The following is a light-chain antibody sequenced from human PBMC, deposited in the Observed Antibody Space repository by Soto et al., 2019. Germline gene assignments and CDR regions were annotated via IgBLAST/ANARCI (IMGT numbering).Light chain of an antibody. CDR2: DAS. V-gene: IGKV1-13*02. J-gene: IGKJ4*01. CDR1: QGISSA. Sequence: AIQLTQSPSSLSASVGDRVTITCRASQGISSALAWYQQKPGKAPKLLIYDASSLESGVPSRFSGSGSGTDFTLTISSLQHEDFATNYCQQFNSYLLTFGGGTKVEIK. CDR3: QQFNSYLLT.